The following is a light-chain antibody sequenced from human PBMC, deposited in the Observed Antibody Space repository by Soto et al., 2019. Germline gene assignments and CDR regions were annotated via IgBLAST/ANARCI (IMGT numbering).Light chain of an antibody. CDR3: QQYGSSPYT. J-gene: IGKJ2*01. Sequence: EIVLTQSPGTLSLSPGERATLSCRASQSVSSSYLAWYQQKPGQAPRLIIYGASDRATGIPDRFSGSGSGTDFTLTISRLELEDFAVYYCQQYGSSPYTFGQGTKLEIK. CDR2: GAS. CDR1: QSVSSSY. V-gene: IGKV3-20*01.